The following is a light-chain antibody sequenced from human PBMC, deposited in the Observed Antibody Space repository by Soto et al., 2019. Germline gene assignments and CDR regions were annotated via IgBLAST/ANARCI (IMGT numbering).Light chain of an antibody. CDR2: AAS. CDR3: QQYYSYPPT. Sequence: AIRMTQSPSSFSASTGDRVTITCRASQGISSYLAWYRQKPGKAPKLLIYAASTLQSGVQSRFSGSGSGTYFTLTISCLQSEDFATYYCQQYYSYPPTFGQGTKLEIK. V-gene: IGKV1-8*01. J-gene: IGKJ2*01. CDR1: QGISSY.